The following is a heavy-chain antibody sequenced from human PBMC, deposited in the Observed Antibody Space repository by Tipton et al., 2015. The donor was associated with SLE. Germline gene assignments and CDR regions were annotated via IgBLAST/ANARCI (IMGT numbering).Heavy chain of an antibody. CDR2: IYYSGNT. Sequence: TLSLTCTVSGGSISGYYWSWIRQPPGKGLEWIGYIYYSGNTNYNPSLKSRVTISVDTSKNQFSLKLSSVTAADTAVYYCARDGRGYSGYDGLWGRGTLVTVSS. CDR1: GGSISGYY. CDR3: ARDGRGYSGYDGL. J-gene: IGHJ2*01. D-gene: IGHD5-12*01. V-gene: IGHV4-59*01.